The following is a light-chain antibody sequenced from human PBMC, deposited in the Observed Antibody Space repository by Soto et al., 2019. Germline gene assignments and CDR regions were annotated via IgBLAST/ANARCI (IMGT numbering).Light chain of an antibody. V-gene: IGKV3-15*01. CDR2: GAS. J-gene: IGKJ1*01. Sequence: EIVMTQSPATLSVSPGERATLSCRASQSVSSNLAWYQQKPGQAPRLLIYGASTRATGIPARFSGSGSGTEFTLTISSLKYEDFAVYYCQQYNNWPLFGQGTKVDI. CDR1: QSVSSN. CDR3: QQYNNWPL.